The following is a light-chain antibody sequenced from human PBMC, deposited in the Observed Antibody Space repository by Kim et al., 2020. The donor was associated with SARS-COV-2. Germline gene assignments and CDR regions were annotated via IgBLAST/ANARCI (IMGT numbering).Light chain of an antibody. CDR2: DVT. Sequence: LTQPASVSGSPGQSITISCTGTSSDIGGYNYVSWYQQYPGKAPKLIIHDVTRRPSGVSNRFSGSKSGNTASLTISGLQAEDEADYYCTSYTTSSTFPYVFGTGTKVTVL. V-gene: IGLV2-14*01. CDR1: SSDIGGYNY. J-gene: IGLJ1*01. CDR3: TSYTTSSTFPYV.